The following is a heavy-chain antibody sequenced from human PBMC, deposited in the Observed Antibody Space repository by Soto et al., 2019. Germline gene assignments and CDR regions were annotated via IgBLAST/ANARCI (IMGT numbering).Heavy chain of an antibody. V-gene: IGHV4-31*03. D-gene: IGHD3-9*01. CDR2: IYYSGST. CDR3: ARLRYFDWLLGY. CDR1: GGSISSGGYY. J-gene: IGHJ4*02. Sequence: SETLSLTCTVSGGSISSGGYYWSWIRQHPGKGLEWIGYIYYSGSTYYNPSLKSRVTISVDTSKSQFSLKLSSVTAADTAVYYCARLRYFDWLLGYWGQGTLVTVSS.